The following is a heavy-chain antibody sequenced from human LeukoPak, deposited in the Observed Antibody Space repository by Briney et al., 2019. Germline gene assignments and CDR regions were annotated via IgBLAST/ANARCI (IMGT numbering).Heavy chain of an antibody. CDR3: AKGGDYYGSGSYDGFDY. Sequence: GESLKISCKGSGYSFTSYWIGWVRQMPGKGLEWMGIIYPGDSDSKYSPSFQGQVTISADKSISTAYLQWSSLKASDTATYYCAKGGDYYGSGSYDGFDYWGQGTLVTVSS. CDR2: IYPGDSDS. D-gene: IGHD3-10*01. V-gene: IGHV5-51*01. CDR1: GYSFTSYW. J-gene: IGHJ4*02.